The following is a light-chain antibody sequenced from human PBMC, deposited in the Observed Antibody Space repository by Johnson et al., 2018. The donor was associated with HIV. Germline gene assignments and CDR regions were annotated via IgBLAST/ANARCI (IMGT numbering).Light chain of an antibody. V-gene: IGLV1-51*02. CDR1: SSNIGTNY. Sequence: HSVLTQPPSVSAAPGQKVTISCSGSSSNIGTNYVSWYQQLPGTAPKLLIYENNKRPSGIPDRFSGSKSGTSATLGITGLQTGDEADYYCGTWDSSLSAGGVFGTGTKVTVL. J-gene: IGLJ1*01. CDR3: GTWDSSLSAGGV. CDR2: ENN.